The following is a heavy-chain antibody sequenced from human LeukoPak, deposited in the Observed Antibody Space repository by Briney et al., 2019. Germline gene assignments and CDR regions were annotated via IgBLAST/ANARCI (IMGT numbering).Heavy chain of an antibody. CDR2: IKKDGSEK. J-gene: IGHJ4*02. CDR3: ARDLSGVAGYTYGRGIDY. CDR1: GFTFSSYW. V-gene: IGHV3-7*01. Sequence: GGSLRLSCAASGFTFSSYWMSWVRQAPGKGLEWVAKIKKDGSEKYYVDSVKGRFTISRDNAKTSLYLQMNGLRAEDTAVYYCARDLSGVAGYTYGRGIDYWGQGTLVTVSS. D-gene: IGHD5-18*01.